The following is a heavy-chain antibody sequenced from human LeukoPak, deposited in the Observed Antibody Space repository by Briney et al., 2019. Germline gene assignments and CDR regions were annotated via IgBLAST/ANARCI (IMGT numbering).Heavy chain of an antibody. D-gene: IGHD3-16*01. CDR1: GFTFSSSW. CDR3: ARDSRSFIVMITEPRKNLVDY. V-gene: IGHV3-23*01. J-gene: IGHJ4*02. CDR2: ISRSGGST. Sequence: GGSLRLSCVASGFTFSSSWMSWVRQAPGKGLEWVSGISRSGGSTYYADSVKGRFTISRDNSKNTLYLQMNSLRVEDTAVYYCARDSRSFIVMITEPRKNLVDYWGQGTLVTVSS.